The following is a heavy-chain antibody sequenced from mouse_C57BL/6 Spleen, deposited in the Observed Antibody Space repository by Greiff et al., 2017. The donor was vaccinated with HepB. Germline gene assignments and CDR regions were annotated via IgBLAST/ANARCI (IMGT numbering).Heavy chain of an antibody. Sequence: VQLQQSGPELVKPGASVKISCKASGYAFSSSWMNWVKQRPGKGLEWIGRIYPGDGDTNYNGKFKGKATLTADKTSSTAYMQLSSLTSEDSAVYFCHYYGSSFDYWGQGTTLTVSS. CDR3: HYYGSSFDY. CDR1: GYAFSSSW. J-gene: IGHJ2*01. V-gene: IGHV1-82*01. D-gene: IGHD1-1*01. CDR2: IYPGDGDT.